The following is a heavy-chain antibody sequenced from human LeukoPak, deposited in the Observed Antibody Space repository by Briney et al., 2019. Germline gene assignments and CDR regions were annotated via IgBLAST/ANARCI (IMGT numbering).Heavy chain of an antibody. Sequence: SETLSLTCAVYGGSFSGYYWSWIRQPPGKGLEWIGEINHSGSTNYNPSLKSRVTISVDTSKNQFSLKLSSVTAADTAVYYCASPKGGSGRGWGQGTLVTVSS. CDR1: GGSFSGYY. J-gene: IGHJ4*02. CDR3: ASPKGGSGRG. V-gene: IGHV4-34*01. D-gene: IGHD6-19*01. CDR2: INHSGST.